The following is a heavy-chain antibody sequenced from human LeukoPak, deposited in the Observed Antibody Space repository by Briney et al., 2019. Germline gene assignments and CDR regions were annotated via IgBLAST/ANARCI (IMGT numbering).Heavy chain of an antibody. J-gene: IGHJ4*02. Sequence: GGSLRLSCAASGITFSRYVMSWVRQAPGKGLEWVSLISGSGGSTYYADSVKGRFTISRDNSKNTLYLQMNSLRAEDTAVYYCAKDPTDSSGYYLYYFDFWGQGTLVTVSS. CDR2: ISGSGGST. V-gene: IGHV3-23*01. CDR1: GITFSRYV. CDR3: AKDPTDSSGYYLYYFDF. D-gene: IGHD3-22*01.